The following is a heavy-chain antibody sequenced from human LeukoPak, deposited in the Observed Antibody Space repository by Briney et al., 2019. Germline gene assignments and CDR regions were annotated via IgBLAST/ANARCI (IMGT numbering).Heavy chain of an antibody. D-gene: IGHD3-3*01. J-gene: IGHJ1*01. CDR2: INSDGSST. CDR1: GFTFSSYW. Sequence: GGPLRLSCAASGFTFSSYWMHWVRQAPGKGLVWVSRINSDGSSTSYADSVKGRFTISRDNAKNTLYLQMNSLRAEDTAVYYCARVKYDFWSGYSFQHWGQGTLVTVSS. CDR3: ARVKYDFWSGYSFQH. V-gene: IGHV3-74*01.